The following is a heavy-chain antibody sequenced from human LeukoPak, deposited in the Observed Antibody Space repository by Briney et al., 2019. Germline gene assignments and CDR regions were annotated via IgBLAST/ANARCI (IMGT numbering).Heavy chain of an antibody. D-gene: IGHD3-22*01. V-gene: IGHV1-46*01. CDR2: INPSGGST. CDR3: ARDRYYDSSGYYYFDY. CDR1: GGTFSSYA. J-gene: IGHJ4*02. Sequence: ASVKVSCKASGGTFSSYAISWVRQAPGQGLEWMGIINPSGGSTSYAQKFQGRVTMTRDTSTSTVYMELSSLRSEDTAVYYCARDRYYDSSGYYYFDYWGQGTLVTVSS.